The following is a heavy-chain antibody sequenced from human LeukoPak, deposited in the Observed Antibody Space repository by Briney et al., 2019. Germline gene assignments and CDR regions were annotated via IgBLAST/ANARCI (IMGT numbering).Heavy chain of an antibody. Sequence: SETLSLTCTVSGGSISSRSYYWGWIRQPPGKGLEYLGNIYHSGDTFYTPSLKSRVTISVDTSKNQFSLKVPSVTAADTAVYFCARLASEYSGGYSFDYWGRGLLVTVSS. CDR1: GGSISSRSYY. D-gene: IGHD3-22*01. CDR2: IYHSGDT. J-gene: IGHJ4*02. CDR3: ARLASEYSGGYSFDY. V-gene: IGHV4-39*01.